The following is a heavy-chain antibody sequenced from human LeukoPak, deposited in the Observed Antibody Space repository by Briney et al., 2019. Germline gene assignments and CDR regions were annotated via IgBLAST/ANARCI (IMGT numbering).Heavy chain of an antibody. CDR2: IYYSGST. V-gene: IGHV4-59*01. Sequence: SETLSLTCTVSGSSISSYYWSWIRQPPGKGLEWIGYIYYSGSTNYNPSLKSRVTISVDTSKNQFSLKLSSVTAADTAVYYCARDTVTTWLDYYYYYMDVWGKGTTVTISS. J-gene: IGHJ6*03. CDR1: GSSISSYY. D-gene: IGHD4-17*01. CDR3: ARDTVTTWLDYYYYYMDV.